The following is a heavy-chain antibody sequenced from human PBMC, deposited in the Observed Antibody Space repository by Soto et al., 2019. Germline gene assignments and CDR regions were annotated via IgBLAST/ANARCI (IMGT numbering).Heavy chain of an antibody. CDR3: ARAFITGTTEYYYYYMDV. CDR1: GYTFTSYG. J-gene: IGHJ6*03. Sequence: ASVKVSCKASGYTFTSYGISWVRQAPGQGLEWMGWISAYNGNTNYAQKLQGRVTMTTDPSTSTAYMELRSLRSDDTAVYYCARAFITGTTEYYYYYMDVWGKGTTVTVSS. D-gene: IGHD1-7*01. V-gene: IGHV1-18*01. CDR2: ISAYNGNT.